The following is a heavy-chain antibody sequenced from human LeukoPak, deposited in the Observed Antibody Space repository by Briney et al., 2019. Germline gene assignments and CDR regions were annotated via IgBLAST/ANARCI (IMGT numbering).Heavy chain of an antibody. CDR2: IYYSGST. D-gene: IGHD4-17*01. V-gene: IGHV4-39*07. J-gene: IGHJ6*02. CDR1: GGSISSSSYY. Sequence: SETLSLTCTVSGGSISSSSYYWGWIRQPPGKGLEWIGSIYYSGSTYYNPSLKSRVTISVDTSKNQFSLKLSSVTATDTAVYYCAREDPQTTVPEGMDVWGQGTTVTVSS. CDR3: AREDPQTTVPEGMDV.